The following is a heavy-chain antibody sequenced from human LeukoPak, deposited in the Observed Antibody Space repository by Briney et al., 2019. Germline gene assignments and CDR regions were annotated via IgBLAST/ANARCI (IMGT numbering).Heavy chain of an antibody. J-gene: IGHJ4*02. V-gene: IGHV3-23*01. CDR2: ISDSGANT. Sequence: GRSLRLSCAASGFTFSSYAMAWVRQAPGKELEWVSAISDSGANTYYADSVRGRFTVSRDNSKNTLFLQMNSLRAEDTAVYYCVKDSGSFDYWGQGTLVTVSS. D-gene: IGHD1-26*01. CDR1: GFTFSSYA. CDR3: VKDSGSFDY.